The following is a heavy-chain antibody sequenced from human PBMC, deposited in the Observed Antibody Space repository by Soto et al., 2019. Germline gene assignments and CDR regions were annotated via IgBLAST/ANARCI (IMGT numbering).Heavy chain of an antibody. J-gene: IGHJ4*02. CDR1: GFTFSTYA. D-gene: IGHD1-20*01. V-gene: IGHV3-30-3*01. CDR2: ISYDGSNK. CDR3: ASELTGRKGGGY. Sequence: QVQLVESGGGVVQPGRSLRLSCAASGFTFSTYAMHWVRQAPGKGLEGVAVISYDGSNKYYADSVKGRFTISRDNSKNTRYLQMNSRRPEDTAVYYCASELTGRKGGGYWGQGTLVTVSS.